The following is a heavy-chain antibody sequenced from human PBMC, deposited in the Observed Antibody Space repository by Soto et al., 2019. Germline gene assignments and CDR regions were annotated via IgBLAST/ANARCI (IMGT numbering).Heavy chain of an antibody. V-gene: IGHV4-59*01. CDR3: ARRYGASFDY. J-gene: IGHJ4*02. Sequence: SETLSLTCTVSGGSISNYYWSWVRLPPGKGLEWIGYISYSGTTNYNPSLKSRVTIPVDTSENHFSLKLSSVTAADTAVYYCARRYGASFDYWGQRTLVTVSS. D-gene: IGHD4-17*01. CDR1: GGSISNYY. CDR2: ISYSGTT.